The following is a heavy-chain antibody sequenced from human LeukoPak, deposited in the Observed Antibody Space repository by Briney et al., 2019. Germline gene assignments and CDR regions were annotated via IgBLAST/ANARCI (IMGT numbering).Heavy chain of an antibody. J-gene: IGHJ6*02. CDR3: ARAAHTTYVLGRYYYYAMDV. CDR1: GFSFSTYG. D-gene: IGHD3-10*01. V-gene: IGHV3-30*03. CDR2: ISYAGSNN. Sequence: GGSLRLSCAASGFSFSTYGMHWVRQAPGKGLEWGAGISYAGSNNYYADSVKGRFTISSDNPKNTLYLQMDSLRAEDTAVYYCARAAHTTYVLGRYYYYAMDVWGQGTTVTVSS.